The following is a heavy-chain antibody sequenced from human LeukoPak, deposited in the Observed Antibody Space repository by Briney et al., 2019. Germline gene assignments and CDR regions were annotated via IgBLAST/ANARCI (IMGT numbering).Heavy chain of an antibody. J-gene: IGHJ6*02. Sequence: GGSLRXXCAASGFTXXXXXXXWVRQAPGXXXXXXSSISSSSSYIYYADXVXXXXXIXRDNAKHSLYLQMNSLRAEDTAVYYCARFYGDYGMDVWGQGTTVTVSS. CDR2: ISSSSSYI. CDR3: ARFYGDYGMDV. V-gene: IGHV3-21*01. D-gene: IGHD4-17*01. CDR1: GFTXXXXX.